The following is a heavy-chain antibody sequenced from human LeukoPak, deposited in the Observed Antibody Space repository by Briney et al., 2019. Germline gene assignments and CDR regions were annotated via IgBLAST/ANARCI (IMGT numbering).Heavy chain of an antibody. Sequence: GGSLRLSCAASGFTFSSYSMNWVRQAPGKGLEWVAVIWSDGSTKDYADSVKGRFTISRDNSKNTLYLQMNSLRAEDTAVYYCARDSGGSPFDIWGQGTMVTVSS. CDR3: ARDSGGSPFDI. CDR1: GFTFSSYS. D-gene: IGHD1-26*01. J-gene: IGHJ3*02. V-gene: IGHV3-33*08. CDR2: IWSDGSTK.